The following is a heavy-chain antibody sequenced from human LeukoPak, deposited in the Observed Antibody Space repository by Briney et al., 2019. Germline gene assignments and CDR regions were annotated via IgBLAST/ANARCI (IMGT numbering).Heavy chain of an antibody. Sequence: PPGGSLRLSCAASGFPFSSYGMHWVRQAPGKGLEWVARLVYDERIDYANSVKGRFSISRDNSKNTLFLDMSDLRVEDTAVYYCARDLSAAFDFWGQGVLVTVSS. CDR3: ARDLSAAFDF. V-gene: IGHV3-33*01. CDR1: GFPFSSYG. J-gene: IGHJ4*02. D-gene: IGHD6-19*01. CDR2: LVYDERI.